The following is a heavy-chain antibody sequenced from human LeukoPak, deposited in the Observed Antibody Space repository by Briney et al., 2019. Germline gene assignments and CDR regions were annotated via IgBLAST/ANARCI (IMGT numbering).Heavy chain of an antibody. J-gene: IGHJ4*02. Sequence: PGGTLRLSCAASGFTFSNYGMSWVRQAPGKGLEWVSTLSGSGGGTYYADSVKGRFTISRDNFKNTLYLQMNSLRAEDTAVYYCARDSQYYYDSSGYSFSYWGQGTLVTVSS. V-gene: IGHV3-23*01. D-gene: IGHD3-22*01. CDR2: LSGSGGGT. CDR3: ARDSQYYYDSSGYSFSY. CDR1: GFTFSNYG.